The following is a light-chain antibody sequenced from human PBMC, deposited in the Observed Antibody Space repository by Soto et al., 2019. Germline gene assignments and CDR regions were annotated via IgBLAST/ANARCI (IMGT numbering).Light chain of an antibody. CDR1: LDINRW. CDR2: GAF. CDR3: QQADSYPIT. Sequence: DIPMTQSPSSVFVSVGDRVTITCRASLDINRWLAWYQVRPGKPPKLLIAGAFVLQSGVPSRFSGSGYGTDFALTIDNLQPEDFATYYCQQADSYPITFGQGTRLEI. J-gene: IGKJ5*01. V-gene: IGKV1-12*01.